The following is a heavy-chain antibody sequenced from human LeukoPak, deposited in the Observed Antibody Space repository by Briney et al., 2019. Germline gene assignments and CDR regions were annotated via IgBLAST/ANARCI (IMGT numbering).Heavy chain of an antibody. V-gene: IGHV3-74*01. CDR1: GFTFSSYW. CDR3: ATRRDGYNARFDP. Sequence: GGSLRLSCAASGFTFSSYWMHWVRQAPGKGLVWVSRINSDGSSTSYADSVKGRFTISRDNAKNTLYLQMNSLRAEDTAVYYCATRRDGYNARFDPWGQGTLVTVSP. J-gene: IGHJ5*02. D-gene: IGHD5-24*01. CDR2: INSDGSST.